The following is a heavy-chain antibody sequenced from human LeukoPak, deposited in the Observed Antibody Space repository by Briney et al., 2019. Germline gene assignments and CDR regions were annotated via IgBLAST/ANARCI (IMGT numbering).Heavy chain of an antibody. Sequence: GGSLRLSCAASGFTFDDYAMHWVRQAPGKGLEWVSGISWNSGSIGYADSVKGRFTISRDNAKNSLYLQMNSLRAEDTALYYCAKGPRGVIIGGLDYWGQGTLVTVSS. D-gene: IGHD3-10*01. V-gene: IGHV3-9*01. CDR1: GFTFDDYA. J-gene: IGHJ4*02. CDR3: AKGPRGVIIGGLDY. CDR2: ISWNSGSI.